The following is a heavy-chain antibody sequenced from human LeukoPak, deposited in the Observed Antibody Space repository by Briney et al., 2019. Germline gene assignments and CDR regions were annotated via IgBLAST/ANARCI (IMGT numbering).Heavy chain of an antibody. CDR3: GRGGTTGPHTYGFDV. J-gene: IGHJ6*02. D-gene: IGHD1-1*01. CDR1: GGFFSDYY. V-gene: IGHV4-34*01. CDR2: INHSGSI. Sequence: KPSETLSLTCAVYGGFFSDYYWSWLRQPPGKGLEWIGEINHSGSINYNPSLKSRVHISVDTPKNQFSVKLSSVSAADTAVFYCGRGGTTGPHTYGFDVCGQGTTVTVSS.